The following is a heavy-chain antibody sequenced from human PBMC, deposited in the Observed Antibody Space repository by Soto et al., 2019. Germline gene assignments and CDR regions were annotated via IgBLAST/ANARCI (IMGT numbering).Heavy chain of an antibody. V-gene: IGHV3-53*04. D-gene: IGHD2-15*01. CDR2: IYSGGST. J-gene: IGHJ6*02. Sequence: PGGSLRLSCAASGFTVSSNYMSWVRQAPGKGLEWVSVIYSGGSTYYADSVKGRFTISRHNSKNTLYLQMNSLRAEDTAVYYCARVLVGGAAPPKPYYGMDVWGQGTTVTVSS. CDR3: ARVLVGGAAPPKPYYGMDV. CDR1: GFTVSSNY.